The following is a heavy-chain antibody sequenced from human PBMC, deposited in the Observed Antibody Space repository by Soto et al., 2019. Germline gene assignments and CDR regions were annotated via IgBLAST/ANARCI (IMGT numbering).Heavy chain of an antibody. V-gene: IGHV1-69*13. J-gene: IGHJ4*02. CDR2: IIPIFGTA. CDR3: ARDGGSCSGWGYFDY. D-gene: IGHD6-19*01. CDR1: GGTFSSYA. Sequence: GASGKVSCKASGGTFSSYAIRWVRQAPGQGLEWMGGIIPIFGTANYAQKFQGRVTITADESTSTAYMELSGLRSEDTAVYYCARDGGSCSGWGYFDYWGQGTLVTVYS.